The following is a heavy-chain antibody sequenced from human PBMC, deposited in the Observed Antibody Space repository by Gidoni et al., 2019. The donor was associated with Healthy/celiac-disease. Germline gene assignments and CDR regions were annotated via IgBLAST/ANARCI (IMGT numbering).Heavy chain of an antibody. CDR3: ARDRGAAPTYYYYGMDV. CDR2: ISAYNGNT. Sequence: GQSAAEVKKPGASVKVSCKASGYTFPSYGISWVRQAPGPGLEWMGWISAYNGNTNYAQKHQVRRTMTPDTSTSTAYMELRSLRSDDTAVYYCARDRGAAPTYYYYGMDVWGQGTTVTVSS. J-gene: IGHJ6*02. D-gene: IGHD6-6*01. CDR1: GYTFPSYG. V-gene: IGHV1-18*01.